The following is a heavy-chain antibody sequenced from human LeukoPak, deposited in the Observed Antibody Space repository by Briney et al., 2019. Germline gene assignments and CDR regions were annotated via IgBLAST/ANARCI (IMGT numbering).Heavy chain of an antibody. CDR3: ARDEWHDFWSGIHLY. V-gene: IGHV3-66*01. Sequence: GGSLRLSCAASGFTFSTFSNYGMSWVRQAPGKGLEWVSTIYRGGSTYYADSVTDRFTISRDNSKNTLYLQMDSLRVEDTAVYYCARDEWHDFWSGIHLYWGQGTLVTVSS. J-gene: IGHJ4*02. CDR2: IYRGGST. CDR1: GFTFSTFSNYG. D-gene: IGHD3-3*01.